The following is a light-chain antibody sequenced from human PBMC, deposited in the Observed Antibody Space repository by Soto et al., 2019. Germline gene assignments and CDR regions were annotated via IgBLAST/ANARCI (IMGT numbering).Light chain of an antibody. CDR3: QQYNNYLWT. CDR1: HSIDSW. Sequence: DIQMTQSPSFLSASVGDRVTMTCRASHSIDSWLAWYQQKPGRAPKLLIYDASSLESGVPSRFSGSGSGTEFTLTISSLQPDDFATYYCQQYNNYLWTFGQGTKVDIK. CDR2: DAS. J-gene: IGKJ1*01. V-gene: IGKV1-5*01.